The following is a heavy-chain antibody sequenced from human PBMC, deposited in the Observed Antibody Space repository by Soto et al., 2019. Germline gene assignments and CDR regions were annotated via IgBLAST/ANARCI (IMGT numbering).Heavy chain of an antibody. CDR3: GRGLRITAATGAEA. CDR1: GCFISSYY. D-gene: IGHD6-25*01. Sequence: PSDILSLTGTVAGCFISSYYWSWIRQPPGKGLEWIGYIYYSGSTNYNPSLKSRVTISVDTSKNQFSLKLSSVTAADTAVYYCGRGLRITAATGAEARGQRKMLTISS. V-gene: IGHV4-59*07. CDR2: IYYSGST. J-gene: IGHJ3*01.